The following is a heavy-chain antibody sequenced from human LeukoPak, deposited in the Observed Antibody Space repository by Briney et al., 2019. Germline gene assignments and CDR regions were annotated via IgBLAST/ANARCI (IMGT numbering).Heavy chain of an antibody. CDR3: AKYVGAMIVVPYFDN. CDR2: ISGSGFTT. J-gene: IGHJ4*02. D-gene: IGHD3-22*01. CDR1: GFTFSSYA. V-gene: IGHV3-23*01. Sequence: PGRSLRLSCAASGFTFSSYAMTWVRQAPGKGLEWVSSISGSGFTTYHSDSMKGRFTISRDNSRNTLYLQMSSLRAEDTAVYYCAKYVGAMIVVPYFDNWGQGTLVTVSS.